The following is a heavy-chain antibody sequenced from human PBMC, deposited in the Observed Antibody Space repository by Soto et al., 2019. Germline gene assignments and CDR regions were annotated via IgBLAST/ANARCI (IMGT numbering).Heavy chain of an antibody. CDR2: ISHGGRP. V-gene: IGHV4-30-2*01. J-gene: IGHJ6*02. CDR3: ARGHYYYAMDV. Sequence: QLKLQESGSGXVXPSQXXXXXXAVSGGSVXXXXXXXXXXRLPPGHGLQWIGYISHGGRPHYTPSLRGRVSISVDRSTNVTSLNLTSMTPADTAVYFCARGHYYYAMDVWGQGTTVTVSS. CDR1: GGSVXXXXXX.